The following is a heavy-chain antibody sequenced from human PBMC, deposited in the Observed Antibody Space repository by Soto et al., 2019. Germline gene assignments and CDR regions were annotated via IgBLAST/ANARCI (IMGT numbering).Heavy chain of an antibody. CDR2: IYYSGST. CDR1: GGSISSGDYY. V-gene: IGHV4-30-4*01. CDR3: ARARESSVVPHFDY. J-gene: IGHJ4*02. D-gene: IGHD3-22*01. Sequence: SETLSLTCTVSGGSISSGDYYWSWIRQPPGKGLEWIGYIYYSGSTYYNPSLKSRVTISVDTSKNQFSLKLSSVTAADTAAYYCARARESSVVPHFDYWGQGTLVTVSS.